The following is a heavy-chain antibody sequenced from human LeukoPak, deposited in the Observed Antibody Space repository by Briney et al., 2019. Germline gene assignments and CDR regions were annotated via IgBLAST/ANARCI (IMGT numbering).Heavy chain of an antibody. CDR3: AKSRAVAGMRDAFDI. Sequence: GDSLRLSCAASGFTFSSYWMTWIRQAPGKGLEWVANVKQDGSAKYYVDSVKGRFTTSRDNAKNSLYLQMNSLRAEDTAVYYCAKSRAVAGMRDAFDIWGQGTMVTVSS. CDR2: VKQDGSAK. D-gene: IGHD6-19*01. V-gene: IGHV3-7*03. J-gene: IGHJ3*02. CDR1: GFTFSSYW.